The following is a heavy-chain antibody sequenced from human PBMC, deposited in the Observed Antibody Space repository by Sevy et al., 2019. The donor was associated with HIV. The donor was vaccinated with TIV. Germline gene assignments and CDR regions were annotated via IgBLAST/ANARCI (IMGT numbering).Heavy chain of an antibody. V-gene: IGHV4-59*01. J-gene: IGHJ4*02. CDR1: GGSMNIYY. D-gene: IGHD1-20*01. Sequence: SETLSLTCSVSGGSMNIYYWSWIRQPPGKGLEWIGFIYYSGSTNYNPSLKSRVTISVDTSKNQFSLKLSSVNTAVYYCARVGFNWNDVDYWGQGTLVTVSS. CDR2: IYYSGST. CDR3: ARVGFNWNDVDY.